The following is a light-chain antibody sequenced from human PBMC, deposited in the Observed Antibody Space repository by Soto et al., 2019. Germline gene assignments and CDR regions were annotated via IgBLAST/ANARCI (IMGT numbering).Light chain of an antibody. CDR3: QQSYRTPT. V-gene: IGKV1-27*01. CDR1: QGIGNY. Sequence: DIQMTQSPSSLSASVGDRVTITCRASQGIGNYLVWYQQKPGKVPKLLIYAASTLQSGVPSRFSGSGSGTDYTLTISSLQPEDFATYYCQQSYRTPTFGQGTRLEIK. J-gene: IGKJ5*01. CDR2: AAS.